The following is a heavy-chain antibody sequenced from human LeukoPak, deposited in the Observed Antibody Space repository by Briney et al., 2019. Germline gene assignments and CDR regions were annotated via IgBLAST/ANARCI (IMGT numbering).Heavy chain of an antibody. Sequence: GGSLRLSCAASGFTFSDYDMSWIRQAPGKGLEWVSYISSSGSTKYYTDSVKGRFTISRDNAKNSYLQMNSLRAEDTTVYYWARDGHAYGRGSPHYWGQGTLVTVSS. V-gene: IGHV3-11*01. D-gene: IGHD3-10*01. CDR2: ISSSGSTK. CDR3: ARDGHAYGRGSPHY. CDR1: GFTFSDYD. J-gene: IGHJ4*02.